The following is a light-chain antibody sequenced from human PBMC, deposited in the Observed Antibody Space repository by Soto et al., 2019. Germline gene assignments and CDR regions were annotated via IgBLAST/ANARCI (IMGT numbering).Light chain of an antibody. CDR2: GGS. V-gene: IGKV3-20*01. CDR1: QSVSSNY. J-gene: IGKJ1*01. CDR3: HQYGSSLRT. Sequence: EIVLTQSPGTLSLSPGERATLSCRASQSVSSNYLGWYQKKPGQPPRLLIYGGSSRATGIPDRFSGGGSGTDFTLTIIRLEPEDFAVYYCHQYGSSLRTFGQGTKVE.